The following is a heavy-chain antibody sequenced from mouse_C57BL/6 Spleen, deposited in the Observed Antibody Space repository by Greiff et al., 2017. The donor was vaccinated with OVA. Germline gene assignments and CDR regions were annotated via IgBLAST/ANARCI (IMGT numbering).Heavy chain of an antibody. V-gene: IGHV1-64*01. D-gene: IGHD2-4*01. CDR2: IHPNSGST. Sequence: QVQLQQPGAELVKPGASVKLSCKASGYTFTSYWMHWVKQRPGQGLEWIGMIHPNSGSTNYNEKFKSKATLTVDKSSSTAYMQLSSLTSEDSAVYYCASIYYDYGKNDWGQGTTLTVSS. CDR3: ASIYYDYGKND. J-gene: IGHJ2*01. CDR1: GYTFTSYW.